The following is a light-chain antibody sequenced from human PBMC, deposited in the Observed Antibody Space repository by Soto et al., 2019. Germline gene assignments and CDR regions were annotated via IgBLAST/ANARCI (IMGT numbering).Light chain of an antibody. CDR3: QQYSSYSPYT. CDR2: KAS. V-gene: IGKV1-5*03. J-gene: IGKJ2*01. CDR1: QSISSW. Sequence: DIQMTQSPSTLSASVGDRVTITCRASQSISSWLDWYQQKPGKAPKLLIYKASSLESGVPSRFSGSGSGTEFTLTISSLQPDDFATYYCQQYSSYSPYTFGQGTKLEIK.